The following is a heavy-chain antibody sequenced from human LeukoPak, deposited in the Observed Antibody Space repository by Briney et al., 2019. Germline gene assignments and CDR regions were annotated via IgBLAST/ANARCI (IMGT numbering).Heavy chain of an antibody. CDR3: ARHNHDWGWDF. CDR1: GFIFSYYG. Sequence: GSLRLSCAASGFIFSYYGMHWVRQAPGKGLEWLAVIWPDGTIQYYADPVNGRFTISRDNSKNTLYLQLTGLRADDSAVYYCARHNHDWGWDFWGQGAQVTVSS. CDR2: IWPDGTIQ. V-gene: IGHV3-33*01. D-gene: IGHD2-8*02. J-gene: IGHJ4*02.